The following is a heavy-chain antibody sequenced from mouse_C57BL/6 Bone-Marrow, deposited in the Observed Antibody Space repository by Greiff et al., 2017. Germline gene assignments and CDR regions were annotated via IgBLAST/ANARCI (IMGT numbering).Heavy chain of an antibody. V-gene: IGHV1-54*01. D-gene: IGHD1-1*01. J-gene: IGHJ2*01. CDR2: INPGSGGT. CDR3: ARRGVVAPFHFDY. CDR1: GYAFTNYL. Sequence: VQLQQSGAELVRPGTSVKVSCKASGYAFTNYLIEWVKQRPGQGLEWIGVINPGSGGTNYNEKFKGKATLTADKSSSTAYMQLSSLTSEDSAVYFCARRGVVAPFHFDYGGQGTTLTVSS.